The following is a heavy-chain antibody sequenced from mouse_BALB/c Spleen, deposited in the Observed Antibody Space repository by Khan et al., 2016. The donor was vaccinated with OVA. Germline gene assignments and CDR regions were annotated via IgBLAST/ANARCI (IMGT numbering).Heavy chain of an antibody. Sequence: QIQLVQSGPELKKPGETVKISCKASGYTLTNYGMNWVKQAPGKGLKWMGWINTYTGEATYADDFKGRFAFSLETSTSTPYLQIKHLKNEHTATYFCSRSNVNYLFAYWGQATLVAVSA. CDR2: INTYTGEA. V-gene: IGHV9-3-1*01. J-gene: IGHJ3*01. D-gene: IGHD2-1*01. CDR3: SRSNVNYLFAY. CDR1: GYTLTNYG.